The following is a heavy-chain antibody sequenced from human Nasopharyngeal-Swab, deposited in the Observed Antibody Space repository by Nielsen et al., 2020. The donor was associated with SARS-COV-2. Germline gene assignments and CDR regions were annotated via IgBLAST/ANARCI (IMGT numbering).Heavy chain of an antibody. V-gene: IGHV1-46*01. D-gene: IGHD2-2*01. CDR1: GYTFTSYY. CDR3: ARTAVPAALYYMDV. CDR2: INPSGGST. J-gene: IGHJ6*03. Sequence: ASVKVSCKASGYTFTSYYMHWVRQAPGQGLEWMGIINPSGGSTSYAQKLQGRVTMTTDTSTSTAYMELRSLRSDDTAVYYCARTAVPAALYYMDVWGKGTTVTVSS.